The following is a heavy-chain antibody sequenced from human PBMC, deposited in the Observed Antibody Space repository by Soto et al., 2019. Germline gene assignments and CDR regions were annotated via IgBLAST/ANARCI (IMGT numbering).Heavy chain of an antibody. CDR1: GGTFSSYA. J-gene: IGHJ4*02. Sequence: ASVKVSCKASGGTFSSYAISWVRQAPGQGLEWMGGIIPIFGTANYAQKFQGRVTITADESTSTAYMELSSLRSEDTAVYYCAREYYYDSSGYPGFDYWGQGTLVTVSS. CDR3: AREYYYDSSGYPGFDY. CDR2: IIPIFGTA. V-gene: IGHV1-69*13. D-gene: IGHD3-22*01.